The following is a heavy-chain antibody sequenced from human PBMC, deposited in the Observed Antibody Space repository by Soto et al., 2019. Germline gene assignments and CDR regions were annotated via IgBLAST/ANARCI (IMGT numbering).Heavy chain of an antibody. D-gene: IGHD2-21*01. V-gene: IGHV1-18*01. Sequence: QVQLVQSGAELRKPGASVKVSCKTSGYSSSNYDVSWMRQAPGQGLEWMGRISAYNNHTNYALNFQGRVTLTTDTSTSTAYMELRSLRSDDTAVYNCVACGIDRYESVNAVDMWAQGTLVTVSS. CDR2: ISAYNNHT. CDR3: VACGIDRYESVNAVDM. J-gene: IGHJ3*02. CDR1: GYSSSNYD.